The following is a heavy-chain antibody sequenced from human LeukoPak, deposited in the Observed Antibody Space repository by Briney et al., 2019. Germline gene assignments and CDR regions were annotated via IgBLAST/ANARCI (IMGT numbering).Heavy chain of an antibody. CDR3: ARDKVYSSSSARCWFDP. D-gene: IGHD6-6*01. Sequence: ASVKVSCKASGYTVTRYYMQWVRQAPGQGREGMGGSNPNSGGTNSAQKFQGRVTMTRDTSISTAYMELSRLRSDDTAVYYCARDKVYSSSSARCWFDPWGQGTLVTVSS. CDR1: GYTVTRYY. CDR2: SNPNSGGT. J-gene: IGHJ5*02. V-gene: IGHV1-2*02.